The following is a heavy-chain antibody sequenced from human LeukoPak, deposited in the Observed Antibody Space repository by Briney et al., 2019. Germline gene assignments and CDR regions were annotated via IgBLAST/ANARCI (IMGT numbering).Heavy chain of an antibody. D-gene: IGHD6-13*01. CDR3: ARVSAAGTVDY. CDR2: IIPRFGSA. Sequence: GFSVKVSCKASGGTFSRYASSWVGPAPGQGLDWMGGIIPRFGSANYAQMFKGRVTITADESTSTAYMELTSLRSEDTAVYYCARVSAAGTVDYWGQGTLVTVSS. J-gene: IGHJ4*02. CDR1: GGTFSRYA. V-gene: IGHV1-69*01.